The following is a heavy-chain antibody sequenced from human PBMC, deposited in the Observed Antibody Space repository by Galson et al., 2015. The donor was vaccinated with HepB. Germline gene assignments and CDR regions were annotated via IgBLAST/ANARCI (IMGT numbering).Heavy chain of an antibody. CDR1: GYTFTGYY. CDR2: INPNSGGT. Sequence: SVKVSCKASGYTFTGYYMHWVRQAPGQGLEWMGWINPNSGGTNYAQKFQGWVTMTRDTSISTAYMELSRLRSDDTAVYYCARDRGPYSGGYNWFDPWGQGTLVTVSS. V-gene: IGHV1-2*04. CDR3: ARDRGPYSGGYNWFDP. J-gene: IGHJ5*02. D-gene: IGHD1-26*01.